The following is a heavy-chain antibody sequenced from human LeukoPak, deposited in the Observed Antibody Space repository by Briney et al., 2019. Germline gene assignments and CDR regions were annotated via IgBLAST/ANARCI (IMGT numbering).Heavy chain of an antibody. CDR3: ARDGRCGGDCYAS. Sequence: PGGSLRLSCAASGFSFSSYTMNWVRQAPGKGLEWVSIISSSSSYIYYADSVKGRFTISRDNAKNALYLQMNSLRVEDTAVYYCARDGRCGGDCYASRGQGTLVTVSS. CDR2: ISSSSSYI. CDR1: GFSFSSYT. D-gene: IGHD2-21*02. J-gene: IGHJ4*02. V-gene: IGHV3-21*01.